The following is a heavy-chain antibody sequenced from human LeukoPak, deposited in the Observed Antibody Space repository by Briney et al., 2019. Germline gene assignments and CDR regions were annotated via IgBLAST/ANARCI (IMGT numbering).Heavy chain of an antibody. Sequence: PGGSLRLSCAASGFTVTSTYITWVRQAPGKGLEWVSIIHISGSTYYADSVRGRFTISRDNSKNTVYLQMNSLRADNTAIYYCARAVEYLPLDYWGRGTLVAVSS. D-gene: IGHD2/OR15-2a*01. CDR1: GFTVTSTY. J-gene: IGHJ4*02. V-gene: IGHV3-66*01. CDR3: ARAVEYLPLDY. CDR2: IHISGST.